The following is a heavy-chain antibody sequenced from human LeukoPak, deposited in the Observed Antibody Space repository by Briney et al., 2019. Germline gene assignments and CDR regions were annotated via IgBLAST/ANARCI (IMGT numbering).Heavy chain of an antibody. V-gene: IGHV1-24*01. J-gene: IGHJ5*02. Sequence: ASVKVSCKVSGYTLTELSMHWVRQAPGKGLEWMGGFDPEDGETIYAQKFQGRVTMTEDTSTDTAYMELSSLRSEDTAVYYCATDRCRRSSSYHDSYNWFDPWGQGTLVTVSS. CDR3: ATDRCRRSSSYHDSYNWFDP. CDR1: GYTLTELS. CDR2: FDPEDGET. D-gene: IGHD6-13*01.